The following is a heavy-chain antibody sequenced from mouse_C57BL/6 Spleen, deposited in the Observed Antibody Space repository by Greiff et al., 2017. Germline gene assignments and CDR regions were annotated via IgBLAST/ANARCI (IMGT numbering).Heavy chain of an antibody. D-gene: IGHD1-1*01. CDR1: GFTFTDYY. Sequence: EVKLVESGGGLVQPGGSLSLSCAASGFTFTDYYMSWVRQPPGKALEWLGFIRNKANGYTTEYSASVKGRFTISRDNSQSILYLQMNALRAEDSATYYCARYIVVSGFDYWGQGTTLTVSS. J-gene: IGHJ2*01. CDR3: ARYIVVSGFDY. CDR2: IRNKANGYTT. V-gene: IGHV7-3*01.